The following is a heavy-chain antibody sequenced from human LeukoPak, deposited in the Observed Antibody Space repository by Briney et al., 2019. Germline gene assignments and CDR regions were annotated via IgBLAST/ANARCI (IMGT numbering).Heavy chain of an antibody. D-gene: IGHD1-1*01. J-gene: IGHJ4*01. Sequence: GGSLRLSCAASEFTFRSYGMHWVRQVPGKGLEWVALISYDGRRKYYADSMKGRFTISRDNFKNTLNLQMNSLRAEDTAVYYCAKEGTSMAFDGDYFDYWGQGTLVTVSS. CDR3: AKEGTSMAFDGDYFDY. CDR1: EFTFRSYG. CDR2: ISYDGRRK. V-gene: IGHV3-30*18.